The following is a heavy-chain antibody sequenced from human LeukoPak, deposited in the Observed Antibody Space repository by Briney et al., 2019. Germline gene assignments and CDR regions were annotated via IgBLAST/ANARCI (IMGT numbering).Heavy chain of an antibody. CDR1: GGSISSYY. V-gene: IGHV4-59*06. CDR3: AREFRFGGVIVHYYFDH. CDR2: IYYSGST. J-gene: IGHJ4*02. Sequence: SETLSLTCTVSGGSISSYYWSWIRQHPGKGLEWIGYIYYSGSTYYNPSLKSRVTISVDTSKNQFSLKLSSVTAADTAMYYCAREFRFGGVIVHYYFDHWGQGTLVTVSS. D-gene: IGHD3-16*02.